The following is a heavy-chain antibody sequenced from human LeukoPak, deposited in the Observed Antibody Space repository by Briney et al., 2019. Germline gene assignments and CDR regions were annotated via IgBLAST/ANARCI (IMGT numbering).Heavy chain of an antibody. CDR1: GFTFNNYA. Sequence: PGGSLRLSCAASGFTFNNYAMSWVRQAPGKGLEWVSAIGDNGGDTKYADSVKGRFIISRDNSENTLYLQMNSLRVEDTAIYYCGKDWKLDYWGQGTLVTVSS. J-gene: IGHJ4*02. CDR3: GKDWKLDY. CDR2: IGDNGGDT. V-gene: IGHV3-23*01. D-gene: IGHD1-1*01.